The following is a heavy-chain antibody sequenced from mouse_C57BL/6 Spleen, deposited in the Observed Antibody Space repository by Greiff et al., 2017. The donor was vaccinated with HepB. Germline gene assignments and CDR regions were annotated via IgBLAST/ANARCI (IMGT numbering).Heavy chain of an antibody. CDR1: GYTFNSYW. V-gene: IGHV1-53*01. CDR2: INPSNGGT. CDR3: ARSLITTVLHY. J-gene: IGHJ2*01. D-gene: IGHD1-1*01. Sequence: QVQLQQPGTELVKPGASAKLCCKAPGYTFNSYWMYWVKQRPGQGLEWIGNINPSNGGTNYNEKFKSKATLTVDKSSSTAYMQLSSLTSDDSAVYYCARSLITTVLHYWGQGATPTISS.